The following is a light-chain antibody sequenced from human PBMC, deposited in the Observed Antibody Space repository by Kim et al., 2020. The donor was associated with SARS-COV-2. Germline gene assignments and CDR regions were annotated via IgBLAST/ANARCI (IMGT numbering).Light chain of an antibody. V-gene: IGLV3-1*01. CDR3: QAWDSSTAV. CDR1: KLGDKY. Sequence: SASPGQTASITCSGDKLGDKYACCYQQKPGQSPVMVIYQNNKRPSWIPERFSGSNSGNAATLTISGTQAVDEADYYCQAWDSSTAVFGGGTQLTVL. CDR2: QNN. J-gene: IGLJ2*01.